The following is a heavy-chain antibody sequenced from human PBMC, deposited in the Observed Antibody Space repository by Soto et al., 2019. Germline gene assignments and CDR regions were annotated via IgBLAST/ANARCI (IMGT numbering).Heavy chain of an antibody. J-gene: IGHJ4*02. CDR2: ISYDGSKK. V-gene: IGHV3-30*18. D-gene: IGHD3-16*01. CDR1: GFVCNSYG. Sequence: GGSLRLSCAASGFVCNSYGMPWVRQAPGKGLEWVAVISYDGSKKLYADCVKGRFTISRDNSNNRLYLQMNSLSGVDTAVYYCAKDAPSVGVPLGELGQNNFDFWGQGTLVTVSS. CDR3: AKDAPSVGVPLGELGQNNFDF.